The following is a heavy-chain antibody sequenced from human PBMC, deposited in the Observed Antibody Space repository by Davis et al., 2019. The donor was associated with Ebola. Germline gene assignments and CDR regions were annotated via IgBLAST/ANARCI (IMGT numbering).Heavy chain of an antibody. CDR3: ARRGLRDIAAANAFDI. V-gene: IGHV3-21*01. D-gene: IGHD6-13*01. CDR1: GFTFSSYS. Sequence: PGGSLRLSCAASGFTFSSYSMNWVRQAPGKGLEWVSSISSSSSYIYYADSVKGRFTISRDNAKNSLYLQMNSLRAEDTAVYYCARRGLRDIAAANAFDIWGQGTMVTVSS. CDR2: ISSSSSYI. J-gene: IGHJ3*02.